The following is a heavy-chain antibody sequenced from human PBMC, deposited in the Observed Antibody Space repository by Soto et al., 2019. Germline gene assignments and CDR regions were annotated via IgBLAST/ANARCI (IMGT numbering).Heavy chain of an antibody. J-gene: IGHJ6*03. CDR3: ARHRGDFWSGYSTFYYYYMGV. CDR2: IYYSGST. D-gene: IGHD3-3*01. V-gene: IGHV4-39*01. Sequence: SETLSLTCTVSGGSISSSSYYWGWIRQPPGKGLEWIGSIYYSGSTYYNPSLKSRVTISVDTSKNQFSLKLSSVTAADTAVYYCARHRGDFWSGYSTFYYYYMGVWGKGTTVTVSS. CDR1: GGSISSSSYY.